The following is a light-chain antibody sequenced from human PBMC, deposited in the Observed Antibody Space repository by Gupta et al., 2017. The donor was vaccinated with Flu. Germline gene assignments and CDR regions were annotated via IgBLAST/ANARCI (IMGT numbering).Light chain of an antibody. Sequence: VTISSTRSSGNIASNYVHWYQQRPGSSPITVIYDVNRRPLGVSDRFSGSIDSSSNSASLTISGLKTEDEADYYCQSFDDNYQWVFGGGTKVTVL. CDR3: QSFDDNYQWV. J-gene: IGLJ3*02. CDR2: DVN. CDR1: SGNIASNY. V-gene: IGLV6-57*01.